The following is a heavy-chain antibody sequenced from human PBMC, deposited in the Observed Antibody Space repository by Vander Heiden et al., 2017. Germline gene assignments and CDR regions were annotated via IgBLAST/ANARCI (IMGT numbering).Heavy chain of an antibody. J-gene: IGHJ4*02. V-gene: IGHV3-23*01. Sequence: EVQLLESGGGLVQPGGSLRLSCAASGFTFSSYAMSWVRPAPGKGLEWVSGISGSGGSTYYADSVKGRFTISRDNSKNTLYLQMNSLRAEDTAVYYCAKDLLRYSSSTGRGDYWGQGTLVTVSS. D-gene: IGHD6-6*01. CDR1: GFTFSSYA. CDR3: AKDLLRYSSSTGRGDY. CDR2: ISGSGGST.